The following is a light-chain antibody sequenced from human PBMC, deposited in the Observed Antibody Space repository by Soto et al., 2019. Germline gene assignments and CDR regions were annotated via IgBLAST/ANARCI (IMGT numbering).Light chain of an antibody. CDR1: QSVSSSY. CDR2: GAS. CDR3: QQYGDSPWT. V-gene: IGKV3-20*01. Sequence: ETVLMQSPGTLSLSPGERATLSCRASQSVSSSYLAWYQQKPGQAPRLLIYGASSRATGLPDRFSGSGSGTDFTLTISRLEPEDFAVYYCQQYGDSPWTFGQGTRVEIK. J-gene: IGKJ1*01.